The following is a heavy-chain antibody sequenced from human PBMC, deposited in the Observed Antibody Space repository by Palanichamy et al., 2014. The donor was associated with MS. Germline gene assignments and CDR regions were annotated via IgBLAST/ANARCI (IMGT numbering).Heavy chain of an antibody. Sequence: EVQLVESGGGLVQPGGSLRLSCAASGFTFSSYAMHWVRQAPGKGLEYVSAISSNGGTTYYANSVKGRFTISRDNSKNTLYLQMGSLRAEDMAVYYCVRDREGDRAAFDIWGQGTMVTVSS. CDR2: ISSNGGTT. D-gene: IGHD3-16*01. CDR3: VRDREGDRAAFDI. V-gene: IGHV3-64*01. CDR1: GFTFSSYA. J-gene: IGHJ3*02.